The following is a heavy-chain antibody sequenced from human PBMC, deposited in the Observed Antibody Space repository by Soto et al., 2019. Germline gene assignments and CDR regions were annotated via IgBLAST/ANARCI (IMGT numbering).Heavy chain of an antibody. J-gene: IGHJ3*02. CDR2: INPSSGST. D-gene: IGHD3-10*01. CDR1: GYTFTSYY. CDR3: ARAPFGGPDAFDI. Sequence: ASVKVSCKASGYTFTSYYMHWVRQAPGQGLEWMGRINPSSGSTNYAQKFQGRVTMTRDASISTAYMELSRLRSDDTAVYYCARAPFGGPDAFDIWGQGTMVTVSS. V-gene: IGHV1-2*02.